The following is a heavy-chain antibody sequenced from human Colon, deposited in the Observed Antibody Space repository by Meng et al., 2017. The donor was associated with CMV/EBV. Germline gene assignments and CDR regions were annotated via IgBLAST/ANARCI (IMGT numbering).Heavy chain of an antibody. CDR3: AKSTTPGIVGATSFDQ. Sequence: ASVNVSCKAVVYTFTTYGVTWVRQAPGQGLEWVGWISPYHGETKTAEKFQGRVTMITDTSTSTASLEVRSLKVDDTAVYYCAKSTTPGIVGATSFDQWGQGTLVTVSS. J-gene: IGHJ4*02. V-gene: IGHV1-18*04. CDR1: VYTFTTYG. D-gene: IGHD1-26*01. CDR2: ISPYHGET.